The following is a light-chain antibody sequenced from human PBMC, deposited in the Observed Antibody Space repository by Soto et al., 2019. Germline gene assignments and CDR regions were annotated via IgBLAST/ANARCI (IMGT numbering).Light chain of an antibody. V-gene: IGLV7-43*01. CDR2: GTS. Sequence: QTVVTQEPSLTVSLGGTVTLTCASSTGAVTSGYFPNWFQQKPGQAPRALIYGTSNKHSWTPARFSGSLLGGKAALTLSGVQPEDEAEYYCLLYYGPAVFGGGTKLTVL. J-gene: IGLJ2*01. CDR1: TGAVTSGYF. CDR3: LLYYGPAV.